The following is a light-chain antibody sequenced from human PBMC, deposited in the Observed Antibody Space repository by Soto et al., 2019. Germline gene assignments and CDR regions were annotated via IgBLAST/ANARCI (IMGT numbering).Light chain of an antibody. J-gene: IGLJ2*01. V-gene: IGLV2-8*01. Sequence: QSVLTQPPSASGSPGQSVTISCTGSSSDVGAYHYVSWYQQHPGKAPKLMIYDVIQRPSGVPDRFSGSKSGNTASLTVSGLQAEDEADYYCSSYAGSNNVLFGGGSKLTVL. CDR2: DVI. CDR3: SSYAGSNNVL. CDR1: SSDVGAYHY.